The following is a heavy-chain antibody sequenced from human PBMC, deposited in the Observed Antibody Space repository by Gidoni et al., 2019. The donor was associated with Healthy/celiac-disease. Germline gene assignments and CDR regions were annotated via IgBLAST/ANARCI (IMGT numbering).Heavy chain of an antibody. CDR2: INPNSGGT. J-gene: IGHJ6*02. Sequence: QVQLVQSGAEVKKPGASVKVSCKASGYTSTGSYMHWVRQAPGQGLEWMGWINPNSGGTNYAQKFQGWVTMTRDTSISTAYMELSRLRSDDTAVYYCARDAGGNMVRGVIGKVYYYYYGMDVWGQGTTVTVSS. CDR3: ARDAGGNMVRGVIGKVYYYYYGMDV. V-gene: IGHV1-2*04. D-gene: IGHD3-10*01. CDR1: GYTSTGSY.